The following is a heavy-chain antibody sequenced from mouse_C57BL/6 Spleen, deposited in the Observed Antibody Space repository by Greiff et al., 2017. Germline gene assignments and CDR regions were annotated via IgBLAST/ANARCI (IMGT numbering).Heavy chain of an antibody. CDR3: ARQGYFDV. CDR1: GYTFTDYY. CDR2: IYPGSGNT. V-gene: IGHV1-76*01. Sequence: VQLQQSGAELARPGASVKMSCKASGYTFTDYYINWVKQRPGQGLEWIARIYPGSGNTYYNEKFKGKATLTAEKSSSTAYMQLSSLTSEDSAVYFCARQGYFDVWGTGTTVTVSS. J-gene: IGHJ1*03.